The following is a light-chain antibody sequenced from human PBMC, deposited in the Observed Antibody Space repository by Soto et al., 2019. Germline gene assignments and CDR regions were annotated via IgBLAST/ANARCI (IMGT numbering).Light chain of an antibody. CDR2: AVS. Sequence: EIVMTQSPATLSVSPGERATLSCRASQSVSSDIAWYQQKPGQAPRLLILAVSTRATGIPARFSGSGSGTEFTLTISSLQSEDFAVYYCQQYNQWPTSGQGTKVEV. CDR3: QQYNQWPT. J-gene: IGKJ2*01. CDR1: QSVSSD. V-gene: IGKV3-15*01.